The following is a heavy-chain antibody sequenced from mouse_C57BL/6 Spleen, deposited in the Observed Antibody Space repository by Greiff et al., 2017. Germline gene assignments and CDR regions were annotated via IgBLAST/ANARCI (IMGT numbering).Heavy chain of an antibody. CDR1: GYSITSGYY. D-gene: IGHD4-1*01. Sequence: VQLKESGPGLVKPSQSLSLTCSVTGYSITSGYYWNWIRQFPGNKLEWMGYISYDGSNNYNPSLKNRISITRDTSKNQFFLKLNSVTTEDTATYYCARESNWDAMDYWGQGTSVTVSS. J-gene: IGHJ4*01. V-gene: IGHV3-6*01. CDR3: ARESNWDAMDY. CDR2: ISYDGSN.